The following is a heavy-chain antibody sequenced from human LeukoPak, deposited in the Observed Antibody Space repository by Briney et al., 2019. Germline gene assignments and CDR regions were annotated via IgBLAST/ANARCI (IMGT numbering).Heavy chain of an antibody. Sequence: SETLSLTCTVSGGSISSSSYYWGWIRQPPGKGLEWIGSIYYSGSTYYNPSLKSRVTISVDTSKNQFSLKLSSVTAADTAVYYCARDGEMATIENYFDYWGQGTLVTVSS. CDR1: GGSISSSSYY. D-gene: IGHD5-24*01. J-gene: IGHJ4*02. V-gene: IGHV4-39*07. CDR2: IYYSGST. CDR3: ARDGEMATIENYFDY.